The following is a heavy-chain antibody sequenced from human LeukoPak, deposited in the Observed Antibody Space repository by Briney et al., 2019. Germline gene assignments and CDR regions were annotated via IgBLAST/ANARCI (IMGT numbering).Heavy chain of an antibody. CDR2: IVDSGNNK. J-gene: IGHJ6*03. CDR3: AREHYFYYMDG. Sequence: GGSLRLSCAASGFTFSNYEMNWVRQVPGKGLEWVAYIVDSGNNKQYADSVRGRFTISRDNAKNSVYLQMNNLRAGDTAVYYCAREHYFYYMDGWGKGTTVTVSS. CDR1: GFTFSNYE. V-gene: IGHV3-48*03.